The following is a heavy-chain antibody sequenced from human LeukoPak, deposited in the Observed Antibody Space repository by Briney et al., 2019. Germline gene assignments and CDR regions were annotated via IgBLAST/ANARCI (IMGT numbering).Heavy chain of an antibody. Sequence: PGGSLRLSCAASGFTFSSYAMHWVRQAPGKGLEYVSAISSNGGSTYYANSVKGRFTISRDNSKNTLYLQMGSLRAEDMAVYYCARVGEGGERRRGHYYYGMDVWGQGTTVTVSS. CDR3: ARVGEGGERRRGHYYYGMDV. J-gene: IGHJ6*02. D-gene: IGHD1-1*01. CDR1: GFTFSSYA. CDR2: ISSNGGST. V-gene: IGHV3-64*01.